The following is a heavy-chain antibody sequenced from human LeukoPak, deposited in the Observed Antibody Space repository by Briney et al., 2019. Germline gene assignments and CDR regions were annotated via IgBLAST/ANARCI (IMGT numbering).Heavy chain of an antibody. CDR1: AGSINGYY. J-gene: IGHJ5*02. CDR2: IYNSESI. D-gene: IGHD6-13*01. V-gene: IGHV4-4*07. Sequence: PSETLSLTCTVSAGSINGYYWSWIRQPAGKGLEWIGRIYNSESINYNPSLKSRVTMSIDTSKNQFSLKLNSVTAADTAVYYCARDRSSSYTRDWFDPWGQGALVTVSS. CDR3: ARDRSSSYTRDWFDP.